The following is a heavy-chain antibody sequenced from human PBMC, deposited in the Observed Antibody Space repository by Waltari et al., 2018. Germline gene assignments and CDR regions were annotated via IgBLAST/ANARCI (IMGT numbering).Heavy chain of an antibody. CDR1: GYTFPSYY. CDR3: ARDHEGFSAMGYFDY. Sequence: QVQLVQSGAEVKKPGASVKVSCKASGYTFPSYYMPWVRQAPGQGLEWMGIINPSGGSTSYAQKFQGRVTMTRDTSTSTVYMELSSLRSEDTAVYYCARDHEGFSAMGYFDYWGQGTLVTVSS. J-gene: IGHJ4*02. D-gene: IGHD2-2*01. V-gene: IGHV1-46*01. CDR2: INPSGGST.